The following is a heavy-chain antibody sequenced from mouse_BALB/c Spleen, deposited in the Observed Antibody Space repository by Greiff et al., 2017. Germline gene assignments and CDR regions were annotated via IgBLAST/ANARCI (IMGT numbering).Heavy chain of an antibody. V-gene: IGHV1-14*01. D-gene: IGHD1-1*01. CDR1: GYTFTSYV. CDR3: AAGSRGYAMDY. J-gene: IGHJ4*01. Sequence: VQLQQSGPELVKPGASVKMSCKASGYTFTSYVMHWVKQKPGQGLEWIGYINPYNDGTKYNEKFKGKATLTSDKSSSTSYMELSSLTSEDSAVYYCAAGSRGYAMDYWGQGTSVTVAS. CDR2: INPYNDGT.